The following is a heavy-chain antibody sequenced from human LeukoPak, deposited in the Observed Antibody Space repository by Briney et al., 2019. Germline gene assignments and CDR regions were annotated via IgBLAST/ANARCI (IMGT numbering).Heavy chain of an antibody. J-gene: IGHJ3*02. D-gene: IGHD6-13*01. CDR3: ARSWYGLVGAFDI. V-gene: IGHV4-34*01. CDR2: INHSGST. Sequence: HSETLLLTCAVYGGSFSGYYWSWIRQPPGKGLEWIGEINHSGSTNYNPSLKSRVTISVDTSKNQFSLKLSSVTAADPAVYYCARSWYGLVGAFDIWGQGTMVTVSS. CDR1: GGSFSGYY.